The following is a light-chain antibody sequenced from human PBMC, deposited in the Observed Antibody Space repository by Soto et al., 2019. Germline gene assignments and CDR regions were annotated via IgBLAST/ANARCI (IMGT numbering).Light chain of an antibody. CDR2: DAS. Sequence: DLQMTQSPSFLSASVGDRITIPCRASQSISTNLNWYQWKPGKAPKLLINDASTLRSGVPSRFSGSGSGTDFTLTISSLQPEDLAIYYCQQSYSIPVTFGGGTKVEIK. CDR3: QQSYSIPVT. J-gene: IGKJ4*01. V-gene: IGKV1-39*01. CDR1: QSISTN.